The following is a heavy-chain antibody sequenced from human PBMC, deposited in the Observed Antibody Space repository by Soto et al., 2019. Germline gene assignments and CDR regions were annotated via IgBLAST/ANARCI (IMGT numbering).Heavy chain of an antibody. CDR2: INSDGSST. V-gene: IGHV3-74*01. D-gene: IGHD2-2*01. J-gene: IGHJ4*02. CDR1: GFTFSSYW. Sequence: PGGSLRLSCAASGFTFSSYWMHWVRQAPGQRLVWVSRINSDGSSTTYADSVKGRFTISRDNAKNTLYLQMNSLRVEDTAVYYCARDRTAASADYWGQGAQVTVSS. CDR3: ARDRTAASADY.